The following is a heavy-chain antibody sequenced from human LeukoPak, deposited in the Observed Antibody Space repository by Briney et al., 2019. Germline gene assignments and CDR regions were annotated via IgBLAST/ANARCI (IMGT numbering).Heavy chain of an antibody. CDR1: GGSISSYY. V-gene: IGHV4-4*07. CDR2: IYTSGST. D-gene: IGHD3-22*01. J-gene: IGHJ4*02. CDR3: AREGYYDSSGGIDY. Sequence: SETLSLTCTVSGGSISSYYWSWIRQPAGKGLEWIGRIYTSGSTNYNPSLKSRVTMSVDASKNQFSLKLSSVTAADTAVYYCAREGYYDSSGGIDYWGQGTLVTVSS.